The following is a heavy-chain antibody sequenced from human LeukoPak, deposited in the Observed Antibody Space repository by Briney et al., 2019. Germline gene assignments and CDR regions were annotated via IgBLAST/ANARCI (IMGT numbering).Heavy chain of an antibody. CDR3: AKYYSNYGYFDY. D-gene: IGHD4-11*01. V-gene: IGHV3-53*05. Sequence: PGGPLRLSCAASGFTVSSNYMSWVRQAPGKGLEWVSIIYSGGNTYYADSVKGRFTISRDNSKNTLYLQMNSLRAEDTAVYFCAKYYSNYGYFDYWGQGTLVTVSS. CDR2: IYSGGNT. J-gene: IGHJ4*02. CDR1: GFTVSSNY.